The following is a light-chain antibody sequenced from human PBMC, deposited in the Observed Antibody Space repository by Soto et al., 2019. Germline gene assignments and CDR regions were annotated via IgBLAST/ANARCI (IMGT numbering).Light chain of an antibody. V-gene: IGKV3-20*01. J-gene: IGKJ2*01. Sequence: EIVLTQSPGTLSLSPGERATLSCRASQSVTSSSLAWYQQQPGQAPRLLIYGASIRDSGIPDRFSGSGSGTDLTLTISSREPEDDEVYYCQHHRSSAPAYTFGQGTKLEIQ. CDR1: QSVTSSS. CDR2: GAS. CDR3: QHHRSSAPAYT.